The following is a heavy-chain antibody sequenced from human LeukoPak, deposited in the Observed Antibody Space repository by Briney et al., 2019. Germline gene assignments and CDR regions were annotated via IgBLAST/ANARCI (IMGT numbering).Heavy chain of an antibody. CDR3: AREYSSSWSLRHAFDI. CDR2: ISSSSSYI. J-gene: IGHJ3*02. D-gene: IGHD6-13*01. CDR1: GFTFSDYY. Sequence: GGSLRLSCAASGFTFSDYYMSWIRQAPGKGLEWVSSISSSSSYIYYADSVKGRFTISRDNAKNSLYLQMNSLRAEDTAVYYCAREYSSSWSLRHAFDIWGQGTMVTVSS. V-gene: IGHV3-11*06.